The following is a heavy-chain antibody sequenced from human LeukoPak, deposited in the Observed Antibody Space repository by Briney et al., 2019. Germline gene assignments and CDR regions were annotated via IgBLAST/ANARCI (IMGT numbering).Heavy chain of an antibody. J-gene: IGHJ3*02. CDR2: ISSSGTTI. Sequence: GGSLRLSCAASGFTFSSYEMNWVRQAPGKGLEWVSYISSSGTTIYYVDSVKGRFTISRDNAKNSLYLQMNSLRAEDTAVYYCARGGYCSSSICYSLNAFDIWGQGTMFTVSS. D-gene: IGHD2-2*01. V-gene: IGHV3-48*03. CDR1: GFTFSSYE. CDR3: ARGGYCSSSICYSLNAFDI.